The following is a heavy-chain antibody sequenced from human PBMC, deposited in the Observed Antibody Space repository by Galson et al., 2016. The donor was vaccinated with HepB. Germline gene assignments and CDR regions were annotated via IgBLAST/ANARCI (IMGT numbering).Heavy chain of an antibody. CDR2: INQDGSEK. CDR1: GLSFSSFW. J-gene: IGHJ3*01. CDR3: NVDQGSGWD. Sequence: SLRLSCAASGLSFSSFWMNWVRQAPGRGLEWVANINQDGSEKYYVDSVKGRFTISRDNAKNSLSLQMNSLRAEDTAVYYSNVDQGSGWDWGHGTMVTVSS. D-gene: IGHD6-19*01. V-gene: IGHV3-7*05.